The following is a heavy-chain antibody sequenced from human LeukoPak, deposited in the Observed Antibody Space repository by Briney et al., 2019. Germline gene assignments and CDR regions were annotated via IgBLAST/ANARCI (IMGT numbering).Heavy chain of an antibody. CDR1: GFSFSSYW. Sequence: GGSLRLSCAASGFSFSSYWMSWVRQAPGKGLEWVANIKQDGSEKYYVESVKGRFTISRDNAKNSLYLQMNSLRAEGTAVYYCARDSKAFDIWGQGTMVTVSS. D-gene: IGHD2/OR15-2a*01. J-gene: IGHJ3*02. CDR2: IKQDGSEK. V-gene: IGHV3-7*01. CDR3: ARDSKAFDI.